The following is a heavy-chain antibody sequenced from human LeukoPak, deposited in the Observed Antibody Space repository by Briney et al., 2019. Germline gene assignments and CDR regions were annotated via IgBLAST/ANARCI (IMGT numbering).Heavy chain of an antibody. D-gene: IGHD6-13*01. CDR2: IWYDGSNK. CDR3: ARDRLRGIGLPDY. V-gene: IGHV3-33*01. J-gene: IGHJ4*02. CDR1: GFTFSSYG. Sequence: PGGSLRLSCAASGFTFSSYGMHWVRQAPGKGLEWVAVIWYDGSNKYYADSVKGRFTISRDNSKNTLYLQMNSLRAEDTAVYYCARDRLRGIGLPDYWGQGTLVTVSS.